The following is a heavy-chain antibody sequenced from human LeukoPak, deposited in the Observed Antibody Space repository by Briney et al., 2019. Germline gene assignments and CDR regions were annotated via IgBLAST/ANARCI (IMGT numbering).Heavy chain of an antibody. CDR1: GGSISSSSYY. D-gene: IGHD3-3*01. CDR2: IYYSGST. J-gene: IGHJ5*02. Sequence: SETLSLTCTVSGGSISSSSYYWGWIRQPPGKGLEWIGSIYYSGSTYYNPSLKSRVTISVDTSKNQFSLKLSSVTAADTAVYYCARHLTIFGVVTMNWFDPWGQGTLVTVSS. V-gene: IGHV4-39*01. CDR3: ARHLTIFGVVTMNWFDP.